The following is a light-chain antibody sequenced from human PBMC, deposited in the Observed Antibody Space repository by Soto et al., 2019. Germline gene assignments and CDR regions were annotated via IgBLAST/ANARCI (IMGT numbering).Light chain of an antibody. CDR1: QSVSSN. J-gene: IGKJ3*01. V-gene: IGKV3-15*01. CDR2: GAS. CDR3: QQYNNWPPGVT. Sequence: EIVMTQSPATLSVSPGERATLSCRASQSVSSNLAWYQQKPGQAPRLLIYGASTRATGIPARFSGSGSGTEFTLTISILQSEDFAVYYCQQYNNWPPGVTFGPGTKLDIK.